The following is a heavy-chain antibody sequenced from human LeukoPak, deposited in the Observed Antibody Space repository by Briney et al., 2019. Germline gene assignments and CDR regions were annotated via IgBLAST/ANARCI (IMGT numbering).Heavy chain of an antibody. CDR3: ANGTDWVDP. D-gene: IGHD1-14*01. J-gene: IGHJ5*02. CDR1: GASTTSDNSC. V-gene: IGHV4-61*02. CDR2: IYTTGTT. Sequence: SETLSLTCIVSGASTTSDNSCWSWIRQQAGKGLEWIARIYTTGTTNYNPSLNSRVSISVDTSKNQFSLKLSSVTAADTAVYYCANGTDWVDPWGQGTLVTVSS.